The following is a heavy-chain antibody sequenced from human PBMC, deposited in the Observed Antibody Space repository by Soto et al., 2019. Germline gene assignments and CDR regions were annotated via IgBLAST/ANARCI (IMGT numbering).Heavy chain of an antibody. CDR3: AKGVIIATRNSYYFDY. CDR2: ISGSGNST. Sequence: GGSLRLSCAASGFTFSSYAMSWVRQAPGKGLEWVSGISGSGNSTYYADSVKGRFTISRDNSKKTLYLQMNSLRAEDTAVYYCAKGVIIATRNSYYFDYWGQGTLVTVSS. D-gene: IGHD6-6*01. CDR1: GFTFSSYA. V-gene: IGHV3-23*01. J-gene: IGHJ4*02.